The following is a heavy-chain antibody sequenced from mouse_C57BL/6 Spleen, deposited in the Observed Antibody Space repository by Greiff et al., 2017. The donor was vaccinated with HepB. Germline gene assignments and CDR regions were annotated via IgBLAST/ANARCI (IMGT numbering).Heavy chain of an antibody. Sequence: QVQLKESGPGLVAPSQSLSITCTVSGFSLTSYGVDWVRQPPGKGLEWLGVILGGGSTNYNSALMSRLSISKDNSKSQVFLKMNSLQTHDTAMYYCAKHTDWGYWYFDVWGTGTTVTVSS. D-gene: IGHD4-1*01. CDR2: ILGGGST. J-gene: IGHJ1*03. CDR3: AKHTDWGYWYFDV. CDR1: GFSLTSYG. V-gene: IGHV2-9*01.